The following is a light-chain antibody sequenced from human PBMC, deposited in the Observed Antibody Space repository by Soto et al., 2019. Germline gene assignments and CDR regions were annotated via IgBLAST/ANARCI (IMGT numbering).Light chain of an antibody. J-gene: IGLJ2*01. Sequence: QSALTQPASVSGSPGQSITISCTGTSSDVGGYNYVSWYQQHPGKAPKLMIYEVINRPSGVSNRFSGSKSGNTASLTISGLQAEDEADYYCSSYTSSSLVVFGGGTKLTVL. V-gene: IGLV2-14*01. CDR3: SSYTSSSLVV. CDR1: SSDVGGYNY. CDR2: EVI.